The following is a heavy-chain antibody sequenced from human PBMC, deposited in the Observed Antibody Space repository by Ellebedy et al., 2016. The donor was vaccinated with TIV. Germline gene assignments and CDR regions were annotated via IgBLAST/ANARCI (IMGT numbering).Heavy chain of an antibody. J-gene: IGHJ4*02. D-gene: IGHD6-13*01. V-gene: IGHV3-21*01. CDR1: GFTFSNYS. CDR2: ITGSSSYM. CDR3: SRGIAAVMY. Sequence: GESLTISCAASGFTFSNYSMNWVRQAPGKGLEWVSSITGSSSYMFYADSVKGRFTISRDNAKNSLYLQMSSLRAEDTAVYYCSRGIAAVMYWGQGTLVTVSS.